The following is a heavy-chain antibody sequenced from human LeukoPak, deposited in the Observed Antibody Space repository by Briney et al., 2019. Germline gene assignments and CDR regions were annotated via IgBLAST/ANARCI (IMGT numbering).Heavy chain of an antibody. CDR3: ARDFTYDFWSGYGY. CDR1: GGSISSYY. D-gene: IGHD3-3*01. J-gene: IGHJ4*02. Sequence: PSETLSLTCTVSGGSISSYYWSWIRQPPGKRLEWIGYIYYTGSTNYNPSLKGRVTISVDSSRNQFSLKLTSVTAADTAVYYCARDFTYDFWSGYGYWGQGTLVTVSS. V-gene: IGHV4-59*01. CDR2: IYYTGST.